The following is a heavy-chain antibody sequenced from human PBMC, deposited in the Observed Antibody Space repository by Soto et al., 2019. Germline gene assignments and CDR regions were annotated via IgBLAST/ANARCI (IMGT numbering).Heavy chain of an antibody. CDR2: INHILST. V-gene: IGHV4-34*01. CDR3: SXGAGGYCSGGSCYLTIYFDY. Sequence: SETLSLTCAVYGGSFSGYYGIWIRQPPVNGLEFIGEINHILSTNYNPSLKSRFTIALYTSKNHFSLKLISFTAADTSVFYCSXGAGGYCSGGSCYLTIYFDYWGQGTLVTVSS. CDR1: GGSFSGYY. J-gene: IGHJ4*02. D-gene: IGHD2-15*01.